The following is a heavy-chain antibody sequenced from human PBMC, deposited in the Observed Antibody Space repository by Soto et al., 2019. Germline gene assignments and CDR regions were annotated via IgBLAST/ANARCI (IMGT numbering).Heavy chain of an antibody. D-gene: IGHD2-2*01. Sequence: ASVKVSCKASCYTFTTYGINWVRQAPGQGLEWMGWVSPYNGDTSYAQKVQGRVTMTTDTSTRTAYLELRSLRSDDTAVYYCAREVGRMDVWGQGTTVTVSS. CDR2: VSPYNGDT. CDR1: CYTFTTYG. CDR3: AREVGRMDV. V-gene: IGHV1-18*04. J-gene: IGHJ6*02.